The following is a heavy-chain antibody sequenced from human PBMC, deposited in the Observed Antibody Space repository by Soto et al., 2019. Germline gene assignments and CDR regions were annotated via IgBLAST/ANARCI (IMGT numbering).Heavy chain of an antibody. CDR3: ARGIRSTTVTKDYYYYYMDV. J-gene: IGHJ6*03. V-gene: IGHV1-69*02. Sequence: ASVKVSCKASGGTFSNNTISWVRQAPGQGLEWMGRIIPILGIANYAQKFQGRVTITADKSTSTAYMELSSLRSEDTAVYYCARGIRSTTVTKDYYYYYMDVWGKGTTVTVSS. CDR1: GGTFSNNT. CDR2: IIPILGIA. D-gene: IGHD4-4*01.